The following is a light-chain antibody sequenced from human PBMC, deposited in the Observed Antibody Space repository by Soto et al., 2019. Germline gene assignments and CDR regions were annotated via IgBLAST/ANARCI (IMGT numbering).Light chain of an antibody. Sequence: DIPMTQSPSSLSASVGDRVTITCRASQGISNYLAWYQQKPGQVPKLLIYAASTLKSGVPSRFSGSGSGTDFTLTISSLQPEVVATYYCQKYNSAPRTFGQGTKVEIK. V-gene: IGKV1-27*01. CDR3: QKYNSAPRT. J-gene: IGKJ1*01. CDR2: AAS. CDR1: QGISNY.